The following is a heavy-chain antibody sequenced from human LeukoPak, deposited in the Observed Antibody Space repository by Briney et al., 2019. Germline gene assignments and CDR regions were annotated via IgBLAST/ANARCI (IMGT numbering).Heavy chain of an antibody. CDR2: INPSGGST. J-gene: IGHJ5*02. CDR3: AREVSMVRGVIIVNWFDP. CDR1: GYTFTSYY. V-gene: IGHV1-46*03. D-gene: IGHD3-10*01. Sequence: ASVKVSCKASGYTFTSYYMHWVRQAPGQGLEWMGIINPSGGSTSYAQKFQGRVTMTRDTSTSTVYMELSSLISEDTAVYYCAREVSMVRGVIIVNWFDPWGQGTLVTVSS.